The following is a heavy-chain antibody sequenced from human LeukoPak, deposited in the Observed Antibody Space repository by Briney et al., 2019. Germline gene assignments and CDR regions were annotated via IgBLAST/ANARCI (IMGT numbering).Heavy chain of an antibody. J-gene: IGHJ3*02. V-gene: IGHV3-21*01. Sequence: PGGSLRLSCAASGFTFSSYAMSWDRQAPGKGLEWVSAITSSSSYIYYADSVKGRFTISRDNAKNSLYLQMNSLRAEDTAVYYCARDRGIWFGELSAHDAFDIWGQGTMVTVSS. CDR3: ARDRGIWFGELSAHDAFDI. CDR2: ITSSSSYI. CDR1: GFTFSSYA. D-gene: IGHD3-10*01.